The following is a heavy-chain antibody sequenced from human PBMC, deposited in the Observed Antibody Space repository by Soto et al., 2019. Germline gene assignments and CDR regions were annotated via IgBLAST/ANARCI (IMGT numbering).Heavy chain of an antibody. CDR1: GFTFSSYA. D-gene: IGHD6-19*01. CDR3: ARSPAPSGWYDY. CDR2: VSIGGST. V-gene: IGHV3-23*01. J-gene: IGHJ4*02. Sequence: PGGSLRLSCAASGFTFSSYAMGWVRQGPGKGLEWVAVVSIGGSTHYADSVRGRFTISRDNSKNTLYLQMNSLTAEDTAVYYCARSPAPSGWYDYWGQGALVTVSS.